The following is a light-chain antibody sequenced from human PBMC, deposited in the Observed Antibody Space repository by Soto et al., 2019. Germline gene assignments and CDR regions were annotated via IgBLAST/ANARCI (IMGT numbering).Light chain of an antibody. V-gene: IGLV2-8*01. Sequence: QSALTQPPSASGSPGQSVTISCTGTSSDVGVYNYVSWYQQHPGKAPKLLISEVNQRPSGVPDRFSGSKSGNTASLTVSGLQAEDEADYYCSSYAGTDNFVVFGGGTKLTVL. CDR1: SSDVGVYNY. CDR3: SSYAGTDNFVV. J-gene: IGLJ2*01. CDR2: EVN.